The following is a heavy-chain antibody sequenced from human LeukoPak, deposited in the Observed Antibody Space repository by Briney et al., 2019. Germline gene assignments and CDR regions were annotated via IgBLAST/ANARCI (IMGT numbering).Heavy chain of an antibody. D-gene: IGHD3-3*01. J-gene: IGHJ3*02. V-gene: IGHV4-39*01. CDR3: ARHLGGSGSSDAFDI. Sequence: PSETLSLTCTVSGGSISSSIYYCAWIRQPPGKGLEWIGSIYYGGKTYYNPSLKSRVTTSVDTSKNQFSLKLSSVTAPDTAVYYCARHLGGSGSSDAFDIWGQGTMVTVSS. CDR2: IYYGGKT. CDR1: GGSISSSIYY.